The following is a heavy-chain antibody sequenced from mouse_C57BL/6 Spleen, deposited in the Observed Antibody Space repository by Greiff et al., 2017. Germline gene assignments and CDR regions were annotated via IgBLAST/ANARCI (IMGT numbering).Heavy chain of an antibody. J-gene: IGHJ1*03. V-gene: IGHV1-64*01. CDR2: IHPNSGST. CDR3: VSPPYYGSSYWYFDV. CDR1: GYTFTSYW. D-gene: IGHD1-1*01. Sequence: VQLQQPGAELVKPGASVKLSCKASGYTFTSYWMHWVKQRPGQGLEWIGMIHPNSGSTNYNEKFKSKATLTVDKSSSTAYMQLSSLTSEDSAVYYCVSPPYYGSSYWYFDVWGTGTTVTVSS.